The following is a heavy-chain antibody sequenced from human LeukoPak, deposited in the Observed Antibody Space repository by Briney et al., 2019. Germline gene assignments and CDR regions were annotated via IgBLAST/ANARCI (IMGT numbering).Heavy chain of an antibody. Sequence: GGSLRLSCAASGFTFSSYGMHWVRQAPGKGLEWVAVIWYGGSNKYYADSVKGRFTISRDNSKNTLYLQMNSLRAEDTAVYYCANNGVVRYFDYWGQGTLVTVSS. J-gene: IGHJ4*02. CDR2: IWYGGSNK. CDR1: GFTFSSYG. CDR3: ANNGVVRYFDY. V-gene: IGHV3-33*06. D-gene: IGHD3-3*01.